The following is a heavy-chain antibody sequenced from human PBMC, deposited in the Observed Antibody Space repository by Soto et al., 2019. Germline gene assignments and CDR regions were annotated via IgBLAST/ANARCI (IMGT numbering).Heavy chain of an antibody. CDR2: IYPGDSDT. CDR1: GYSFTSYW. CDR3: ARPTYYYDSSGYYPGYYGMDV. Sequence: PGESLKISCKGSGYSFTSYWIGWVRQMPGKGLEWMGIIYPGDSDTRYSPSFQGQVTISADKSISTAYLQWSSLKASDTAMYYCARPTYYYDSSGYYPGYYGMDVWGQGPTVTVPS. D-gene: IGHD3-22*01. V-gene: IGHV5-51*01. J-gene: IGHJ6*02.